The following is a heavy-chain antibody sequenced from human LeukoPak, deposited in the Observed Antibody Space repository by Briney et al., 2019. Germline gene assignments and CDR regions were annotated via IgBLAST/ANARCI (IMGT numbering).Heavy chain of an antibody. Sequence: PSETLSLTCTVSGDSISSYYWNWIRQPPGKGLEWIGYIYYIGSTNYNPSLKSRVTISVDTSKNQFSLKLSSVTAADTAVYYCARAPSMYYYDSSGSREGAFDIWGQGTMVTVSS. CDR3: ARAPSMYYYDSSGSREGAFDI. V-gene: IGHV4-59*01. CDR2: IYYIGST. D-gene: IGHD3-22*01. CDR1: GDSISSYY. J-gene: IGHJ3*02.